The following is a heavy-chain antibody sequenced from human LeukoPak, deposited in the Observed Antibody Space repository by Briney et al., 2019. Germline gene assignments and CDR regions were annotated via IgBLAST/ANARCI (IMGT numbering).Heavy chain of an antibody. J-gene: IGHJ6*03. V-gene: IGHV1-24*01. CDR3: AIESVGTGPSYLNMDV. CDR1: GYSLTELS. D-gene: IGHD3-10*01. CDR2: FDREDNKS. Sequence: ASVKVSCKVSGYSLTELSMYWVRQAPGKGLEWMGGFDREDNKSMYAQKLEGRLSITEDTSTDTVYMELSSLRSKDTAMYYCAIESVGTGPSYLNMDVWGKGTTVTVSS.